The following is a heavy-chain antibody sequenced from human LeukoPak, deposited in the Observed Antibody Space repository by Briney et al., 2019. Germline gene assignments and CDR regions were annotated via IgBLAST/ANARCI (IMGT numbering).Heavy chain of an antibody. J-gene: IGHJ4*02. CDR2: IKEDGTET. D-gene: IGHD5-24*01. Sequence: GGSLRLSCAASGFMFSSNWMSWVRLAPGKGLEWVANIKEDGTETYYVDSVKGRFTISRDNAKNSVYSKMNSLRGEDTAVYYCAKEGRSLQTYWGQGTLVTVSS. CDR1: GFMFSSNW. CDR3: AKEGRSLQTY. V-gene: IGHV3-7*03.